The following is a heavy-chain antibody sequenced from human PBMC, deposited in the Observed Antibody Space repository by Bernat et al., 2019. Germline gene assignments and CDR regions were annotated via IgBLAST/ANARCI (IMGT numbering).Heavy chain of an antibody. CDR1: GGSISSGGYY. CDR2: IYYSGST. V-gene: IGHV4-31*01. CDR3: ARAGIAVAGIFCGFDY. D-gene: IGHD6-19*01. J-gene: IGHJ4*02. Sequence: QVQLQESGPGLVKPSQTLSLTCTVSGGSISSGGYYWSWIRQHPGKGLEWIGYIYYSGSTYYNPSLKSLVTISVDTSKNQFSLKLSSVTAADTAVYYCARAGIAVAGIFCGFDYWGQGTLVTVSS.